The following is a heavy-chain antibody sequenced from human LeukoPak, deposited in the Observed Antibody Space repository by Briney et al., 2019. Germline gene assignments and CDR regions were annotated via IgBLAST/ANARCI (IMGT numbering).Heavy chain of an antibody. J-gene: IGHJ6*02. V-gene: IGHV5-51*01. D-gene: IGHD2-21*02. Sequence: GESLKISCKGSGYSFTSYWIGWVRQMPGKGLEWMGIIYPGDSDTRYSPSFQGQVTISADKSISTAYLQWNSLKASDTAMYYCARQLAYCGGDCYQRPHYYYGMDVWGQGTTVTVSS. CDR2: IYPGDSDT. CDR3: ARQLAYCGGDCYQRPHYYYGMDV. CDR1: GYSFTSYW.